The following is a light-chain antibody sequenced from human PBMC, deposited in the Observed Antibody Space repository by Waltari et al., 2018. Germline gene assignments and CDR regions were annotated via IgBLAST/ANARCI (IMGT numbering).Light chain of an antibody. CDR3: SSYTSSSTVV. V-gene: IGLV2-14*03. J-gene: IGLJ2*01. Sequence: QSALTQPASVSGSPGQSITISCTGTSSDVGGYKYVSWYQQHPGKAPKLMIYDVSNLPSVVSNRFSGSKSGNTASLTSSGLQAEDEADYYCSSYTSSSTVVFGGGTKLTVL. CDR1: SSDVGGYKY. CDR2: DVS.